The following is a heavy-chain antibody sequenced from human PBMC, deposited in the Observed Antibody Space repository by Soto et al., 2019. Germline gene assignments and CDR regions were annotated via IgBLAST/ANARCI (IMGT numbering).Heavy chain of an antibody. V-gene: IGHV1-69*02. CDR3: ASSYGSGYRAFDY. CDR1: GDTFNFYS. CDR2: VNPIVSMP. Sequence: QVQLVQSGAEVKRPGSSVKVSCKASGDTFNFYSINWVRQAPGLGLEWMGRVNPIVSMPNYAQKFQGRVTMTADKSTSTADMELSSLRSEDTAIYYCASSYGSGYRAFDYWGQGALVTVSS. J-gene: IGHJ4*02. D-gene: IGHD3-10*01.